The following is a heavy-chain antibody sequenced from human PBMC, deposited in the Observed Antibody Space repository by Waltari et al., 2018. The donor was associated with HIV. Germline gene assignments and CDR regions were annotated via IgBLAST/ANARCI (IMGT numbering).Heavy chain of an antibody. J-gene: IGHJ4*02. CDR2: LYWDDDK. V-gene: IGHV2-5*02. D-gene: IGHD3-10*01. Sequence: QITLKESGPTLVKPTQTLTLTCTFSGFSLSTSGVGVAWIRQPPGKALEWLALLYWDDDKRYRPSLNSRLTITKDTSKNQVVLTMTDMGPVDTATYYCAHCPMGSDFDFWGQGTLVTVSS. CDR3: AHCPMGSDFDF. CDR1: GFSLSTSGVG.